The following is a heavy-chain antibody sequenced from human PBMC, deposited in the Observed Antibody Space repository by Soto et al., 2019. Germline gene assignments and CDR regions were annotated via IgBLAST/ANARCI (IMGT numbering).Heavy chain of an antibody. CDR1: VESISAYS. D-gene: IGHD5-12*01. CDR3: AREGNLGRWLQPLDF. CDR2: IHYNGNT. Sequence: SETLSLTCTVSVESISAYSWSWVRQPPGEGLEWIGNIHYNGNTKYNPSLKSRVSMSVDTSKNQFSLRLISVTAADTAKYFCAREGNLGRWLQPLDFWGQGTLVTVSS. V-gene: IGHV4-59*01. J-gene: IGHJ4*02.